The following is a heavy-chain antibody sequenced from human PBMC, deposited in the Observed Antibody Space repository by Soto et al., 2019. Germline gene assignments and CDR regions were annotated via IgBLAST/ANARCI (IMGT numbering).Heavy chain of an antibody. CDR3: ARDTSNNGIDY. V-gene: IGHV4-4*07. D-gene: IGHD4-4*01. CDR1: GGSISSYY. CDR2: IYTSGST. J-gene: IGHJ4*02. Sequence: PSETLSLTXTVSGGSISSYYWSWIRQPAGKGLEWIGRIYTSGSTNYSPSLKSRVTMSVDTSKNQFSLKLSSVAAADTAVYYRARDTSNNGIDYWGQGTLVTVSS.